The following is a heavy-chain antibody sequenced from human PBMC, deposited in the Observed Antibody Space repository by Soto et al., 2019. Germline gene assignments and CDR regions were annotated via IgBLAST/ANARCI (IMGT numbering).Heavy chain of an antibody. CDR3: ARDSRVGSLTRFDY. J-gene: IGHJ4*02. D-gene: IGHD2-2*01. CDR1: GGSISSGGYY. V-gene: IGHV4-31*03. CDR2: IYYSGST. Sequence: QVQLQESGPGLVKPSQTLSLTCTVSGGSISSGGYYWSWIRQHPGKGLEWIGYIYYSGSTYYNPSLKSRVTXXVXTXXNQFSLKLSSVTAADTAVYYCARDSRVGSLTRFDYWGQGTLVTVSS.